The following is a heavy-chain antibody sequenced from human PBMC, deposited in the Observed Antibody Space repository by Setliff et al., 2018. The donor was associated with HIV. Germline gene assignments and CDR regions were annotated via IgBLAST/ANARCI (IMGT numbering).Heavy chain of an antibody. CDR2: IYNSAST. J-gene: IGHJ4*02. CDR3: ARDSMVRGVIISSTHFDY. CDR1: GDSISTDY. V-gene: IGHV4-59*12. D-gene: IGHD3-10*01. Sequence: PSETLSLTCTVSGDSISTDYWTWIRQPPGKGLEWIGYIYNSASTSHNPSLKSRVTISVDTSKNQFSLNLRSVTAADTAVYYCARDSMVRGVIISSTHFDYWGQGTLVTVSS.